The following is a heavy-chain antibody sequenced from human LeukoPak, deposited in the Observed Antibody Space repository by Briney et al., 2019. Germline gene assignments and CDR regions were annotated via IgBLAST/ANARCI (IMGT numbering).Heavy chain of an antibody. J-gene: IGHJ6*03. D-gene: IGHD3-10*01. CDR3: ARDGVSMVRGVRVLDYYNYYMDV. V-gene: IGHV3-21*01. CDR2: ISSSSSYI. CDR1: GFTFSSYE. Sequence: PGGSLRLSCAASGFTFSSYEMNWVRQAPGKGLEWVSSISSSSSYIYYADSVKGRFTISRDNAKNSLYLQMNSLRAEDTAVYYCARDGVSMVRGVRVLDYYNYYMDVWGKGTTVTISS.